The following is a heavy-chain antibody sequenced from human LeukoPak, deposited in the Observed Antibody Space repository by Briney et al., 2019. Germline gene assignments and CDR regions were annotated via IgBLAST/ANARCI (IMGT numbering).Heavy chain of an antibody. CDR1: GGSFSGYY. CDR2: INHSGST. D-gene: IGHD6-13*01. V-gene: IGHV4-34*01. CDR3: ARLPRPSFIAAAGSLLGGIDY. Sequence: PSETLSLTCAVYGGSFSGYYRSWIRQPPGKGLEWIGEINHSGSTNYNPSLKSRVTISVDTSKNQFSLKLSSVTAADTAVYYCARLPRPSFIAAAGSLLGGIDYWGQGTLVTVSS. J-gene: IGHJ4*02.